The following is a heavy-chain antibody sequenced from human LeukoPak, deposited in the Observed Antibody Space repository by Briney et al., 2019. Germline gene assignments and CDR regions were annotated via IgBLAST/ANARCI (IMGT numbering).Heavy chain of an antibody. CDR1: GYTFTSYG. CDR3: ASSYYDSSGYFHFDY. V-gene: IGHV1-18*01. D-gene: IGHD3-22*01. Sequence: ASVKVSCKASGYTFTSYGISWVRQAPGQGLEWMGWISAYNGNTNYAQKLQGRVTITTDESTSTAYMELSSLRSEDTAVYYCASSYYDSSGYFHFDYWGQGTLVTVSS. J-gene: IGHJ4*02. CDR2: ISAYNGNT.